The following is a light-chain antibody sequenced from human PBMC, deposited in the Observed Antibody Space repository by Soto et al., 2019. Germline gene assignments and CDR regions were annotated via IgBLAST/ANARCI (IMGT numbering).Light chain of an antibody. CDR1: QSVSNSF. J-gene: IGKJ3*01. CDR3: QQYGSSPFT. CDR2: NAA. Sequence: EIVLTQFPGTLSLSPGERVTLSCRASQSVSNSFLAWYQQEPGQAPRLLIYNAASRAGGIPDRFRGSGSGTDFTLTISRLEPEDFAVYYCQQYGSSPFTFGPGTKVEIK. V-gene: IGKV3-20*01.